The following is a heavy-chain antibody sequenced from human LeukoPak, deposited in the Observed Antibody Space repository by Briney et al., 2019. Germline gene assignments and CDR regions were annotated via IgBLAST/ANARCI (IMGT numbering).Heavy chain of an antibody. CDR3: SRDRPHNWFDP. V-gene: IGHV3-74*01. J-gene: IGHJ5*02. CDR2: IDNDGSNT. Sequence: GGSLRLSCAASGFTFNNHWMHWVRQVPGKGLEWVSRIDNDGSNTIYADSVKARFTISRDNAKNTLYLQMNSLRAEDTAMYYCSRDRPHNWFDPWGQGTLVTVSP. CDR1: GFTFNNHW.